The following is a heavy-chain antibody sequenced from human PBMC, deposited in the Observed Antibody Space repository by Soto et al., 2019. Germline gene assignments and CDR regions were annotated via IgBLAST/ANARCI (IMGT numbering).Heavy chain of an antibody. V-gene: IGHV3-64*01. CDR3: ARDGRAMNDY. D-gene: IGHD5-18*01. CDR2: ISSNGGTT. Sequence: EVQLVKSGGGLVQPGGSLRLSCAASGFTFSTYAMQWVRQAPGKGLEFVSSISSNGGTTNYAYSVKGRFTISRDNSRDTLYLQMGSLRPEDMAVYYCARDGRAMNDYWGQGTLVTVSS. CDR1: GFTFSTYA. J-gene: IGHJ4*02.